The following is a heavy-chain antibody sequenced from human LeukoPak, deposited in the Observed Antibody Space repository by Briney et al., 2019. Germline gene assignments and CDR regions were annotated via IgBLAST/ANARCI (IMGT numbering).Heavy chain of an antibody. J-gene: IGHJ4*02. V-gene: IGHV4-59*01. CDR2: IYNSGST. CDR1: GDSISSYY. D-gene: IGHD5-24*01. CDR3: AREGRAGYNWDGGYFDY. Sequence: PSETLSLTCIVSGDSISSYYWSWIRRPPGKGLEWIGFIYNSGSTTYNPSLKSRVTISVDTSKNQFSLKLNSVTAADTAVYYCAREGRAGYNWDGGYFDYWGQGTPVTVSS.